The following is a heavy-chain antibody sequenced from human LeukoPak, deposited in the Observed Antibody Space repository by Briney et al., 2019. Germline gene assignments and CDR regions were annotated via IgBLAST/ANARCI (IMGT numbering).Heavy chain of an antibody. CDR1: GGSISSSSYY. J-gene: IGHJ4*02. Sequence: SETLSLTCTVSGGSISSSSYYWGWIRQPPGKVLEWIGSIYYSGSTYYNPSLKSRVTISVDTSKNQFSLKLSSVTAADTAVYYCAGGEAAMVLFDYWGQGTLVTVSS. V-gene: IGHV4-39*01. CDR3: AGGEAAMVLFDY. D-gene: IGHD5-18*01. CDR2: IYYSGST.